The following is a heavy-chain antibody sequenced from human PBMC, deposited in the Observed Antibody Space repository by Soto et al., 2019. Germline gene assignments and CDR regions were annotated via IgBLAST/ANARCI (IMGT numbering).Heavy chain of an antibody. V-gene: IGHV4-39*01. D-gene: IGHD4-17*01. CDR1: GGSISSSSYY. CDR2: IYYSGST. J-gene: IGHJ4*02. CDR3: ARHAKTTVTRIDY. Sequence: QLQLQESGPGLVKPSETLSLTCTVSGGSISSSSYYWGWIRQPPGKGLEWIGSIYYSGSTYYNPSLKSRVTISVDTSQNQFSLKLSSVTAADTAVYYCARHAKTTVTRIDYWGQGTLVTVSS.